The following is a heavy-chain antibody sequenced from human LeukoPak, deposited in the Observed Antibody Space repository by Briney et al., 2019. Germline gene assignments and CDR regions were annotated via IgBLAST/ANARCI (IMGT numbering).Heavy chain of an antibody. Sequence: ASVKVSCKASGGTFRSYAISWVRQAPGQGLEWMGGIIPVFGTTNYAQKFQGRVTITADESTGTAYMELSSLRSDDTAVYYCARGGQAYYGSGTSYYYYMDVWGTGTTVTISS. CDR3: ARGGQAYYGSGTSYYYYMDV. CDR2: IIPVFGTT. J-gene: IGHJ6*03. CDR1: GGTFRSYA. D-gene: IGHD3-10*01. V-gene: IGHV1-69*13.